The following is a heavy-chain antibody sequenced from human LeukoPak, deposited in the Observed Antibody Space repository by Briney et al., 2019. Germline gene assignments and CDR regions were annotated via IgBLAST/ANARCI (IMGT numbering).Heavy chain of an antibody. CDR3: ARDCALPYYDFWSGFGGNYYGMDV. Sequence: SETLSLTCTVSGGSISSYYWSWIRQPPGKGLEWIGYIYYSGSTNYNPSLKSRVTISVDTSKNQFSLKLSSVTAADTAVYYCARDCALPYYDFWSGFGGNYYGMDVWGQGTTVTVSS. CDR1: GGSISSYY. J-gene: IGHJ6*02. CDR2: IYYSGST. D-gene: IGHD3-3*01. V-gene: IGHV4-59*01.